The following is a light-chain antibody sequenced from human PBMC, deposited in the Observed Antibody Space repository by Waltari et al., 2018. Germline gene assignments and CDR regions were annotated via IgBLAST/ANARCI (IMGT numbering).Light chain of an antibody. V-gene: IGLV2-14*01. CDR3: SSSTSSSTLV. CDR2: EVG. Sequence: QSALTQPASVSGSPGQSITISCTGTSSDVGAYKYVSWYQQHPGNAPKLMIAEVGTRPSGVSNRFTGSKSGNTASLTISGLQAEDEADYYCSSSTSSSTLVFGGGTKLTVL. J-gene: IGLJ3*02. CDR1: SSDVGAYKY.